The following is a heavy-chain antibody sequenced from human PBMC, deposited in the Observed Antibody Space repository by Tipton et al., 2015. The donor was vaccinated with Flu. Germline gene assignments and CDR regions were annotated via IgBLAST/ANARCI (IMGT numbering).Heavy chain of an antibody. D-gene: IGHD3-16*01. CDR1: GFTVSSNY. V-gene: IGHV3-53*04. CDR3: ARELIEFGRVTSHYGMDV. Sequence: EVQLVQSGGGLVQPGGSLRLSCAASGFTVSSNYVSWVRQAPGKGLEWVSVIFSDGSTYYADSVKGRFTISRHNSENTLYLQMNSLRAEDTAVYYCARELIEFGRVTSHYGMDVWGQGTTVTVSS. J-gene: IGHJ6*02. CDR2: IFSDGST.